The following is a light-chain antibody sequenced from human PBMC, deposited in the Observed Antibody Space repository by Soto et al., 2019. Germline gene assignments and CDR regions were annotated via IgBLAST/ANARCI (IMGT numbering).Light chain of an antibody. J-gene: IGLJ1*01. V-gene: IGLV2-8*01. Sequence: QSALTQPPSASGSPGQSVTISCTGTSSDVGGYNYVSWYQQHPGKAPKLIIYEVTKRPSGVPDRFSGSKSGNTAFMTVSGLQAEDEADYYCTSFAGRIIPFGTGTKAPS. CDR3: TSFAGRIIP. CDR1: SSDVGGYNY. CDR2: EVT.